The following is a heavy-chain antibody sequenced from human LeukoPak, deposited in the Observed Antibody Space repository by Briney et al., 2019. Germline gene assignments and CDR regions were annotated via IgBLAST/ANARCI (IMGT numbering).Heavy chain of an antibody. D-gene: IGHD6-19*01. CDR1: GGSISSSSYY. J-gene: IGHJ4*02. Sequence: PSETLSLTCTVSGGSISSSSYYWGWIRQPPGKGLEWIGSIYYSGSTYYNPSLKSRVTISVDTSKNQFSLKLSSVTAADTAVYYCARLHSSGCFDYWGQGTLVTVSS. CDR3: ARLHSSGCFDY. CDR2: IYYSGST. V-gene: IGHV4-39*07.